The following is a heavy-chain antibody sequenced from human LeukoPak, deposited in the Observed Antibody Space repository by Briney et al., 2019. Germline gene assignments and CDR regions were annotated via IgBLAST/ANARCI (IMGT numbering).Heavy chain of an antibody. CDR3: ARAAYRSNSEFDY. D-gene: IGHD2-2*01. CDR1: GGSLSNYY. V-gene: IGHV4-59*01. Sequence: SETLSLTCTVSGGSLSNYYWSWTRQPPGKGLEWIGFIYYSGSTDYNPSLKSRVTISLDASKNQFSLRLRSVTAADTAVYYCARAAYRSNSEFDYWGQGTLVTVSS. J-gene: IGHJ4*02. CDR2: IYYSGST.